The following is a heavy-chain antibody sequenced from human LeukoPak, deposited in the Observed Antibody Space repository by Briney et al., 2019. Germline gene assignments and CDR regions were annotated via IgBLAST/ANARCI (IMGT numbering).Heavy chain of an antibody. CDR1: GYTFTSYY. CDR2: INPSDGST. V-gene: IGHV1-46*01. Sequence: ASVKVSCKASGYTFTSYYMHWVRQAPGQGLEWMGIINPSDGSTSYAQKFQGRVTMTRDMSTSTVYMELSSLRSEDTAVYYCARVFSWFGDGYNPHYFDYWGQGTLVTVSS. J-gene: IGHJ4*02. D-gene: IGHD5-24*01. CDR3: ARVFSWFGDGYNPHYFDY.